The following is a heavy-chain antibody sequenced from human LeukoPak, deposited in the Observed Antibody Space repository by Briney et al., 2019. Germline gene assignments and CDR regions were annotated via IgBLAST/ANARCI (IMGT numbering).Heavy chain of an antibody. J-gene: IGHJ4*02. V-gene: IGHV3-66*01. CDR1: GVTVSYNF. D-gene: IGHD3-22*01. CDR3: ARGVFSGDYGLDY. CDR2: LYGGGTP. Sequence: GGSLRLSCAASGVTVSYNFMSWVRQTPGKGLEWVSTLYGGGTPYYADSVKGRFTISRVSSKNTLFLQMNNLRAEDTAVYYCARGVFSGDYGLDYWGQGTLVTVSS.